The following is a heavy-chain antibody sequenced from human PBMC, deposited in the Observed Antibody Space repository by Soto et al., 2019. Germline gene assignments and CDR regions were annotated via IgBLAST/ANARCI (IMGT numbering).Heavy chain of an antibody. CDR3: AREGDIVVVPAAIRGGWFDP. CDR1: GGSISSGGYY. D-gene: IGHD2-2*02. Sequence: PSETLSLTCTVSGGSISSGGYYWSWIRQHPGKGLEWIGYIYYSGSTYYNPSLKSRVTISVDTSKNQFSLKLSSVTAADTAVYYCAREGDIVVVPAAIRGGWFDPWGQGTLVTVSS. V-gene: IGHV4-31*03. CDR2: IYYSGST. J-gene: IGHJ5*02.